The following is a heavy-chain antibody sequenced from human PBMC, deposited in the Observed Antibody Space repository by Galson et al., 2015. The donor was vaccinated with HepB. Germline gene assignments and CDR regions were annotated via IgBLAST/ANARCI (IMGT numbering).Heavy chain of an antibody. CDR2: INSDGSST. V-gene: IGHV3-74*01. CDR1: GFTFSSYW. Sequence: SLRLSCAASGFTFSSYWMHWVRQAPGKGLVWVSRINSDGSSTSYADSVKGRFTISRDNAKNTLYLQMNSLRAEDTAVYYCARDNIAARYYYYYGMDVWGQGTTVTVSS. D-gene: IGHD6-13*01. J-gene: IGHJ6*02. CDR3: ARDNIAARYYYYYGMDV.